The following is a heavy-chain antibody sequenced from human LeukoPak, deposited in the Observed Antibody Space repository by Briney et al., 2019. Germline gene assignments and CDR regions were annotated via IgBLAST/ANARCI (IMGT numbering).Heavy chain of an antibody. V-gene: IGHV3-21*01. CDR1: GFTFSSYS. J-gene: IGHJ4*02. Sequence: GGSLRLSCAASGFTFSSYSMNWVRRAPGKGLEWVSSISSSSSYIYYADSVKGRFTISRDNAKNSLYLQMNSLRAEDTAVYYCARGLTGRISYWGQGTLVTVSS. CDR3: ARGLTGRISY. D-gene: IGHD1-20*01. CDR2: ISSSSSYI.